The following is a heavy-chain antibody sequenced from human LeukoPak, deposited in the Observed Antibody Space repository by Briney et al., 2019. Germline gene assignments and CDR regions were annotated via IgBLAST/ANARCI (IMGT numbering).Heavy chain of an antibody. J-gene: IGHJ4*02. CDR1: GFTFSSYA. D-gene: IGHD6-19*01. Sequence: PGGSLRLSCAASGFTFSSYAMSWVRQAPGKGLEWVSYISSSGSTIYYADSVKGRFTISRDNAKNSLYLQMNSLRAEDTAVYYCARSSGWYPDFDYWGQGTLVTVSS. CDR3: ARSSGWYPDFDY. V-gene: IGHV3-48*03. CDR2: ISSSGSTI.